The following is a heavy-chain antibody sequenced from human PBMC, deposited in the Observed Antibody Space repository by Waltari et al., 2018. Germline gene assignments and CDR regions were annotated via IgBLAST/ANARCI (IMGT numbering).Heavy chain of an antibody. J-gene: IGHJ4*02. CDR2: ISGSGGRT. Sequence: EVQLVESGGGLVQPGGSLRLSCAASGFTFSSYAMSWVRQAPGKGLEWVSAISGSGGRTYYADYGKGRFTISRDNSKNTLYLQMNSLRAEDTAVYYCAKRSYGGGGYSEMNFDYWGQGTLVTVSS. CDR3: AKRSYGGGGYSEMNFDY. D-gene: IGHD2-15*01. V-gene: IGHV3-23*04. CDR1: GFTFSSYA.